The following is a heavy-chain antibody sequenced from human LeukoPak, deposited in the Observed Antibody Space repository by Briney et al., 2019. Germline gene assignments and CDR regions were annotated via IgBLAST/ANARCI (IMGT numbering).Heavy chain of an antibody. CDR3: ARAHDYGGNSALGY. V-gene: IGHV3-20*04. D-gene: IGHD4-23*01. J-gene: IGHJ4*02. Sequence: GGSLRLSCAASGFTFDDYGMSWVRQAPGEGLEWVSGINWNGGSTGYADSVKGRLTISRDNAKNSLYLQMNSLRAEDTALYYCARAHDYGGNSALGYWGQGTLVTVSS. CDR1: GFTFDDYG. CDR2: INWNGGST.